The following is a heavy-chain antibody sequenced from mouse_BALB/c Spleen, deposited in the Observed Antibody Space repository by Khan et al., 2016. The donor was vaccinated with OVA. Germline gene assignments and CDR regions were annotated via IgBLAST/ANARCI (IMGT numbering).Heavy chain of an antibody. CDR3: ARGGGGWYIEV. V-gene: IGHV1-12*01. J-gene: IGHJ1*01. CDR1: GYTFTSYN. CDR2: IYPGNGDT. Sequence: QVQLQQSGAELVKPGASVKMSCKASGYTFTSYNMHWVKQTPGQGLEWIGAIYPGNGDTSYNQKFKGKATLTADKSSSTAYMQLSSLTSEDSAVYFCARGGGGWYIEVWGAGTTVTVSS.